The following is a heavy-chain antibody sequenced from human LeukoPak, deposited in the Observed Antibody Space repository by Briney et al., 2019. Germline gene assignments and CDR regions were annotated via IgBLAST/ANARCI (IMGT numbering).Heavy chain of an antibody. CDR3: AKGTNSYCSGGSCYSGVYYYYYMDV. J-gene: IGHJ6*03. D-gene: IGHD2-15*01. Sequence: ASVKVSCKASGYTFTSYYMHWVRQAPGQGLEWMGIINPSGGSTSYAQKFQGRVTITADKSTSTAYMELSSLRSEDTAVYYCAKGTNSYCSGGSCYSGVYYYYYMDVWGKGTTVTVSS. V-gene: IGHV1-46*01. CDR2: INPSGGST. CDR1: GYTFTSYY.